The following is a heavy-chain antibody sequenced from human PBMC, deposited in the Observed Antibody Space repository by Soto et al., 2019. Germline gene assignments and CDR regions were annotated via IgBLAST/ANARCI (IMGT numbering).Heavy chain of an antibody. Sequence: QVPLVQSGAEVKKPGASVKVSCEASGYTFTTYGISWVRPAPGQGLEWMGWISPYNGNTNYAQKFQGRVTMTTDTSTSTAYMDLRSLRSDDTAVYYCARGAPSWAYGMDVWGQGTTVTVSS. V-gene: IGHV1-18*01. D-gene: IGHD1-26*01. CDR2: ISPYNGNT. CDR1: GYTFTTYG. J-gene: IGHJ6*02. CDR3: ARGAPSWAYGMDV.